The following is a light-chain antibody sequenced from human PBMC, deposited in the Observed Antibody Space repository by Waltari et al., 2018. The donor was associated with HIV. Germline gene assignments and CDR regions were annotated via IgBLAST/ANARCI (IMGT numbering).Light chain of an antibody. J-gene: IGLJ2*01. CDR1: NSNIGSNA. V-gene: IGLV1-44*01. CDR2: GNN. Sequence: QSVLTQAPSASGTPGQRVTIPCSGRNSNIGSNAVNGYQQHPRTAHKLLIYGNNQRPSGGPDRFSGSKSGTSASLAICGLQSEDEADYYCAAWDDSRNGEVVFGGGTKLTVL. CDR3: AAWDDSRNGEVV.